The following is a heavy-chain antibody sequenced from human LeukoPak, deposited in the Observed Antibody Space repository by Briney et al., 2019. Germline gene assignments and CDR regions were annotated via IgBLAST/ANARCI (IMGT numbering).Heavy chain of an antibody. CDR1: GYSFASYW. D-gene: IGHD1-20*01. Sequence: PGESLKISCKGSGYSFASYWIAWVRQMPGKGLEWMGIIYPSDSDTRYSPSFQGQVTISADKSISTAYLQWSSLKASDTAMYYCARHRITGTTLSWFDPWGQGTLVTVSS. V-gene: IGHV5-51*01. J-gene: IGHJ5*02. CDR2: IYPSDSDT. CDR3: ARHRITGTTLSWFDP.